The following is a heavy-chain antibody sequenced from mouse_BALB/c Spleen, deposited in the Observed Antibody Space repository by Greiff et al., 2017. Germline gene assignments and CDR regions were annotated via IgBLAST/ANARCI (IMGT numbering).Heavy chain of an antibody. CDR1: GYTFTSYW. J-gene: IGHJ4*01. CDR2: IDPSNSET. V-gene: IGHV1-74*01. D-gene: IGHD2-4*01. CDR3: AKPSTMITNDAMDY. Sequence: VKLMESGPELVRPGASVKMSCKASGYTFTSYWMHWVKQRPGQGLEWIGMIDPSNSETRLNQKFKDKATLNVDKSSNTAYMQLSSLTSEDSAVYYCAKPSTMITNDAMDYWGQGTSVTVSS.